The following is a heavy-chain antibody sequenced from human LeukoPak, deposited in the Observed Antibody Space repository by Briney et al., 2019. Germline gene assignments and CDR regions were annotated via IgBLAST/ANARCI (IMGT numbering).Heavy chain of an antibody. D-gene: IGHD3-10*01. Sequence: PGGSLRLSCAASGFTFSSYAMSWVRQAPGKGLEWVPAISGSGGSTYYADSVKGRFTISRDNSKNTLYLQMNSLRAEDTAVYYCAKDLLMVRGVINYYYYGMDVWGQGTTVTVSS. CDR3: AKDLLMVRGVINYYYYGMDV. V-gene: IGHV3-23*01. CDR1: GFTFSSYA. CDR2: ISGSGGST. J-gene: IGHJ6*02.